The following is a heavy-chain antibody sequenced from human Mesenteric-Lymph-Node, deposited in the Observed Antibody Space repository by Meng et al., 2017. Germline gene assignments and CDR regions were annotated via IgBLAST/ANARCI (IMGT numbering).Heavy chain of an antibody. CDR3: ARGRGNQPLFDF. J-gene: IGHJ4*02. D-gene: IGHD2/OR15-2a*01. CDR1: GGSFSTYT. Sequence: QVQLGQSGVEVKKPGSSVKVACKTSGGSFSTYTFGWVRQAPGQGLEWMGGLIPVLNKAKSAPRFQDRVTFTADETTTTAYMELSSLTFEDTAVYFCARGRGNQPLFDFWGQGTLVTVSS. CDR2: LIPVLNKA. V-gene: IGHV1-69*10.